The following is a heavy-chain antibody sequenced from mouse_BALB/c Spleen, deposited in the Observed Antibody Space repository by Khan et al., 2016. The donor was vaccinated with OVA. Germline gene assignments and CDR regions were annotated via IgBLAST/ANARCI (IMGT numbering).Heavy chain of an antibody. CDR2: IWGGGGT. D-gene: IGHD2-14*01. V-gene: IGHV2-6-4*01. Sequence: QVQLKQSGPGLVAPSQSLSITCTVSGFSLSRYNIHWVRQPPGKGLEWLGMIWGGGGTDYNSTLKSRLSLSKDNPKSKVFLKMNSLQTDDSAMYYCARAYYRSDGYYAMDYWGQGTSVTVSS. CDR3: ARAYYRSDGYYAMDY. CDR1: GFSLSRYN. J-gene: IGHJ4*01.